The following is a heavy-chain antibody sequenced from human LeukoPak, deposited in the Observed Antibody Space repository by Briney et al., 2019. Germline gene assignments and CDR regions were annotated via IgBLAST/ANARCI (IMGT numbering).Heavy chain of an antibody. CDR1: GGSFSGYY. D-gene: IGHD2-15*01. J-gene: IGHJ4*02. V-gene: IGHV4-34*01. CDR2: INHSGST. Sequence: SETLSLTCAVYGGSFSGYYWSWIRQPPGKGLEWIGEINHSGSTNYNPSLKSRVSISVDTSKNQFSLKLSSVTAADTAVYYCARSGRRPGYCSGGSCYSGFDYWGQGTLVTVSS. CDR3: ARSGRRPGYCSGGSCYSGFDY.